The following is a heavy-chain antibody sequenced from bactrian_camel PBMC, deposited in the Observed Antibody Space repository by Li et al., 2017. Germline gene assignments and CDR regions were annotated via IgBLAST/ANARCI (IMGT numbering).Heavy chain of an antibody. V-gene: IGHV3S67*01. CDR1: TDGYTGYA. CDR3: VKHWHA. D-gene: IGHD1*01. J-gene: IGHJ4*01. Sequence: DVQLVESGGGSVQAGGSLRLSCQYSTDGYTGYALAWFRQAPTKDREGVASIEGDGSTSYADTVKGRFGISRDNAKNIPYLQLNSLETDDTATYYCVKHWHAWGQGTQVTVSS. CDR2: IEGDGST.